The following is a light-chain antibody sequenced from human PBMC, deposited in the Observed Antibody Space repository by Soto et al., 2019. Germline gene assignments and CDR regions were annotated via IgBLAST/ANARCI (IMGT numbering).Light chain of an antibody. Sequence: DIQMTQSPSPLSGSVGDRVTITFRASQSISSWLAWYQQKPGKAPKLLIYKASTLKSGVPSRFSGSGSGTEFTLTISSLQPDDFATYYCQHYNSYLEAFGQGTKVDIK. CDR3: QHYNSYLEA. CDR1: QSISSW. J-gene: IGKJ1*01. CDR2: KAS. V-gene: IGKV1-5*03.